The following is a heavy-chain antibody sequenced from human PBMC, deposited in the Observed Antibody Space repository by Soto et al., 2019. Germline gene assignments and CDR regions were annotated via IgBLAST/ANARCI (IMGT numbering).Heavy chain of an antibody. D-gene: IGHD5-12*01. V-gene: IGHV1-3*01. Sequence: GASVKVSCKASGYTFTSCAMHWVRQAPGQRLEWMGWINAGNGNTKYSQKFQGRVTITRGTSASTAYMELSSLRSEDTAVYYCAREGHSGYEYYYYYYMDVWGKGTTVTVSS. CDR2: INAGNGNT. CDR3: AREGHSGYEYYYYYYMDV. CDR1: GYTFTSCA. J-gene: IGHJ6*03.